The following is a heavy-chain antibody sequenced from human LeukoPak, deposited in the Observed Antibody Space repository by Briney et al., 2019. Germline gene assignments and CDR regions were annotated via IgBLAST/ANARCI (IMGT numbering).Heavy chain of an antibody. D-gene: IGHD2-15*01. CDR1: GGSISSYY. V-gene: IGHV4-59*12. CDR2: IYYSGST. Sequence: PSETLSLTCTVSGGSISSYYWSWIRQPPGKGLEWIGYIYYSGSTNYNPSLKSRVTISVDTSKNQFSLKLSSVTAADTAVYYCARDPSTATPFDYWGQGTLVTVSS. CDR3: ARDPSTATPFDY. J-gene: IGHJ4*02.